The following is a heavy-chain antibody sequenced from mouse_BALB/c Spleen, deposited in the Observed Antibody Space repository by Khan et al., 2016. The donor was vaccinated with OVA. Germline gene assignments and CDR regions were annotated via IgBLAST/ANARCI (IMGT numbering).Heavy chain of an antibody. CDR2: IFPGSVST. CDR1: GYTFSSYW. Sequence: QVQLQQSGGELMKPGASVKISCKATGYTFSSYWIEWVKQRPGHGLEWIGQIFPGSVSTTYNEKFKGKATFTADTSSNPAYMQLSSLTSEDSAVYYCARRGYGVIAYWGQGALVTVSA. J-gene: IGHJ3*01. CDR3: ARRGYGVIAY. V-gene: IGHV1-9*01. D-gene: IGHD2-2*01.